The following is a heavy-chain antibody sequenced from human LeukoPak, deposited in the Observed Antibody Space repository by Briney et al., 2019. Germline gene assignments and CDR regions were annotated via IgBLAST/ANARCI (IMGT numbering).Heavy chain of an antibody. D-gene: IGHD3-10*01. Sequence: GESLKISCKGSGYSFTNYWIGWVRQMPGKGLEWMGIIFPVDSDTRYSPSFQGQVTISADKSISTAYLQWSSLKASDTAMYYCARPKPNTMVRKVPAAFDIWGQGTMVTVSS. CDR1: GYSFTNYW. V-gene: IGHV5-51*01. CDR3: ARPKPNTMVRKVPAAFDI. J-gene: IGHJ3*02. CDR2: IFPVDSDT.